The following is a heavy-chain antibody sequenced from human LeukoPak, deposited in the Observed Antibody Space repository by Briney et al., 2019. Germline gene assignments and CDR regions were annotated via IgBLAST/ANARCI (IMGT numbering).Heavy chain of an antibody. CDR3: ARRVSEVAPTLRNGENWFDP. J-gene: IGHJ5*02. Sequence: SETLSLTCSASGGSISGYYWNWIRQPAGKGLEWIGRIYTDGGTLYNPSLKSRVAMSVDTSKNQFSLKLTSVTAADTAVYYCARRVSEVAPTLRNGENWFDPWGRGTLVTVSS. CDR1: GGSISGYY. CDR2: IYTDGGT. V-gene: IGHV4-4*07. D-gene: IGHD1-26*01.